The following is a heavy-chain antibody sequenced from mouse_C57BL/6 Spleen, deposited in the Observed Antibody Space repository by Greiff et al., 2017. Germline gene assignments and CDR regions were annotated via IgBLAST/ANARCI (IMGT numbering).Heavy chain of an antibody. CDR3: ARVYDYDSAY. Sequence: EVKLVESGGDLVKPGGSLKLSCAASGFTFSSYGMSWVRQTPDKRLEWVATISSGGSYTYYPDSVKGRFTISRDNAKNTLYLQMSSLKSEDTAMYYCARVYDYDSAYWGQGTLVTVSA. D-gene: IGHD2-4*01. J-gene: IGHJ3*01. CDR1: GFTFSSYG. V-gene: IGHV5-6*02. CDR2: ISSGGSYT.